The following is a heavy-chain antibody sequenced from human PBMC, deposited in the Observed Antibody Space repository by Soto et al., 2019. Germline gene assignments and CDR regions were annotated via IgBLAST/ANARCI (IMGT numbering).Heavy chain of an antibody. CDR1: GYTFTSYY. V-gene: IGHV1-46*01. Sequence: ASLKVSCKASGYTFTSYYMHWVRQAPGQGLEWMGIINPSGGSTRYAQKFQGRVTMTRDTSTSTVYMELSSLRCEDTAVYYCAREVPVFGVVISAPIDYWGQGTLLTVSS. CDR3: AREVPVFGVVISAPIDY. J-gene: IGHJ4*02. D-gene: IGHD3-3*01. CDR2: INPSGGST.